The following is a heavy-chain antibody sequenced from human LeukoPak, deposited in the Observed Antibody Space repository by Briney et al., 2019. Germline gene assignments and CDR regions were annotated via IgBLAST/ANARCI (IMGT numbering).Heavy chain of an antibody. CDR2: ISYSGST. D-gene: IGHD4-17*01. Sequence: PSETLSLTCTVSGASIGSYLWSWIRQPPGKGLEWIGYISYSGSTNYNASLRSRVTMSVDTSKNQFSLNLNSVTAADTAVYCCARHEGMTTYDYWGQGTLVTVSS. CDR1: GASIGSYL. J-gene: IGHJ4*02. CDR3: ARHEGMTTYDY. V-gene: IGHV4-59*08.